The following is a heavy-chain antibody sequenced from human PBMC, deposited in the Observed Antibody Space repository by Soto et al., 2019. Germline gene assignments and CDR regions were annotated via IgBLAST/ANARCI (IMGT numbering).Heavy chain of an antibody. CDR2: IIPMFGTA. V-gene: IGHV1-69*01. D-gene: IGHD3-22*01. J-gene: IGHJ4*02. CDR3: ARVVPAHYYDSSGYYSPLGY. Sequence: QVQLVQSGAEVKKPGSSVKVSCKASGDTFSRYAINWVRHAPGQGLEWMGGIIPMFGTANYAQKFKARVTITAGESTSTVYMELSSLISEDTAVYYCARVVPAHYYDSSGYYSPLGYWGQGTLVTVSS. CDR1: GDTFSRYA.